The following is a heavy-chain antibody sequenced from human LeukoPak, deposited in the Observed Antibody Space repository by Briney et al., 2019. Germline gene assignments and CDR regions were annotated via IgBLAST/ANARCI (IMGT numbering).Heavy chain of an antibody. V-gene: IGHV3-30*04. CDR3: ARDYYHSSSYYHACGY. CDR2: ISYDGSNK. CDR1: GFTFSSYA. D-gene: IGHD3-22*01. J-gene: IGHJ4*02. Sequence: GRSLRLSCAASGFTFSSYAMHWVRQAPGKGLEWVAVISYDGSNKYYADSVKGRFIVSRDNSKNTLYLQMNSLRAEDTAVYYCARDYYHSSSYYHACGYWGQGTLVTVSS.